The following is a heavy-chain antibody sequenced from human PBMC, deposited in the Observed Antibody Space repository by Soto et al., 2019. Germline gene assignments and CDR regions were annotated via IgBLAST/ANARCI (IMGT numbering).Heavy chain of an antibody. CDR1: GFTFDDYT. J-gene: IGHJ4*02. CDR3: AKDIYSGYDSSGYYFPPDY. Sequence: GGSLRLSCAASGFTFDDYTMHWVRQAPGKGLEWVPLISWDGGSTYYADSVKGRFTISRDNSKNSLYLQMNSLRTEDTALYYCAKDIYSGYDSSGYYFPPDYWGQGTLVTVSS. CDR2: ISWDGGST. V-gene: IGHV3-43*01. D-gene: IGHD3-22*01.